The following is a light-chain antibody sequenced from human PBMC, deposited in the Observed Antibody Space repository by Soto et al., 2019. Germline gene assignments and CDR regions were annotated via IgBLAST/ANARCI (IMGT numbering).Light chain of an antibody. V-gene: IGKV1-27*01. CDR1: QGISTY. Sequence: DIQMTQSPSSLSASVGDRDTITCRASQGISTYLAWYQQKPGKVPKLLIYAASTLQSGVPSRFSGSGSGTDFTLTISSLQPEDVATYSCQKYNRAPWTFGQGNKVEIK. J-gene: IGKJ1*01. CDR3: QKYNRAPWT. CDR2: AAS.